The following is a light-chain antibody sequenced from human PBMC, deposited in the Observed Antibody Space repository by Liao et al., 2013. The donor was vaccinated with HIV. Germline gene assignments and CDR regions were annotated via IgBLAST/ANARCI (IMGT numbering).Light chain of an antibody. V-gene: IGLV3-21*01. CDR2: YDS. CDR3: QVWDSSSDHVI. J-gene: IGLJ2*01. Sequence: SYELTQPPSVSVAPGETARITCGGNNIGRKSVHWYQQKPGQAPVLVIYYDSDRPSGIFDRFSGSNSGSTATLTISRVEAGDEAVYYCQVWDSSSDHVIFGGGTKLTVL. CDR1: NIGRKS.